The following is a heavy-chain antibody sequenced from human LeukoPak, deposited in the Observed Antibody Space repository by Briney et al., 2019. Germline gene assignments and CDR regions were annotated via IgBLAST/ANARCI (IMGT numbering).Heavy chain of an antibody. CDR3: ARGKRGHYDAIDI. Sequence: KPSETLSLTCAVYGGSFSGHYWSWIRQPPGKGLEWIGEINHSGSTNYNPSLKSRVTISVDTSKNQFSLKLSSVTAADTAVYYCARGKRGHYDAIDIWGQGTMVTVSS. CDR1: GGSFSGHY. D-gene: IGHD3-22*01. CDR2: INHSGST. V-gene: IGHV4-34*01. J-gene: IGHJ3*02.